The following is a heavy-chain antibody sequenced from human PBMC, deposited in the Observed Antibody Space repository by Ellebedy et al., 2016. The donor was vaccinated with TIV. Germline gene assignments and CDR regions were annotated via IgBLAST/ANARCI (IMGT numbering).Heavy chain of an antibody. CDR1: GFTFSSYA. Sequence: GESLKISXAASGFTFSSYAMHWVRQAPGKGLEWVAVISYDGSNKYYADSVKGRFTISRDNSKNTLYLQMNSLRAEDTAVYYCARDHSSGWADYWGQGTLVTVSS. D-gene: IGHD6-19*01. CDR2: ISYDGSNK. J-gene: IGHJ4*02. CDR3: ARDHSSGWADY. V-gene: IGHV3-30-3*01.